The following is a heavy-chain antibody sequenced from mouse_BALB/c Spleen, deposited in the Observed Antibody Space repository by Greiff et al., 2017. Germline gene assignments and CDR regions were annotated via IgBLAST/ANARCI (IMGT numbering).Heavy chain of an antibody. V-gene: IGHV14-3*02. D-gene: IGHD2-4*01. Sequence: VQLHQSGAELVKPGASVKLSCTASGFNIKDTYMHWVKQRPEQGLEWIGRIDPANGNTKYDPKFQGKATITADTSSNTAYLQLSSLTSEDTAVYYCARWRDYDGFAYWGQGTLVTVSA. CDR2: IDPANGNT. CDR3: ARWRDYDGFAY. J-gene: IGHJ3*01. CDR1: GFNIKDTY.